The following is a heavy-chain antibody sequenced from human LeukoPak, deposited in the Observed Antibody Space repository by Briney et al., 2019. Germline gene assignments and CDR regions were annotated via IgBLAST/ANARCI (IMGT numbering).Heavy chain of an antibody. Sequence: VGSLRVSRAASGFTFSSYDMHWVRQATGKGLEWVSAIGTAGDTYYPGSVKGRFTISRENAKNSLYLQMNSLRAGDTAVYYCARFGNYYGMDVWGQGTPVTVTS. J-gene: IGHJ6*02. CDR3: ARFGNYYGMDV. D-gene: IGHD3-10*01. CDR1: GFTFSSYD. CDR2: IGTAGDT. V-gene: IGHV3-13*04.